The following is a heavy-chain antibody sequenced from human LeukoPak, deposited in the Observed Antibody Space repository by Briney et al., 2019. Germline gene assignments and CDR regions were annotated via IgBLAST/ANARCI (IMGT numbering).Heavy chain of an antibody. CDR2: ISSSSTYI. CDR1: GFTFSSYA. V-gene: IGHV3-21*01. D-gene: IGHD3-10*01. Sequence: KTGGSLRLSCAASGFTFSSYAINWVRQAPGKGLEWVSSISSSSTYIYYADSVKGRFTISRDNAKNSLYLQMNSLRAEDTAVYYCARDGQESYYGMDVWGQGTTVTVSS. CDR3: ARDGQESYYGMDV. J-gene: IGHJ6*02.